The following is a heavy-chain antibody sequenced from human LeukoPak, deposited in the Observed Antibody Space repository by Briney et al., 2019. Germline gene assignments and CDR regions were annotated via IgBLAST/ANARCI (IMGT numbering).Heavy chain of an antibody. CDR2: IYTDGSST. J-gene: IGHJ4*02. V-gene: IGHV3-74*01. D-gene: IGHD1-14*01. CDR3: ARGASNRFDY. Sequence: GGSLRLSCAASGFTFSNYWMHWVRQAPGKGLVWVSRIYTDGSSTNYADSVKGRLTISRDNAKNTLYLQMNSLRGEDTAVYYCARGASNRFDYWGQGTLVTVSS. CDR1: GFTFSNYW.